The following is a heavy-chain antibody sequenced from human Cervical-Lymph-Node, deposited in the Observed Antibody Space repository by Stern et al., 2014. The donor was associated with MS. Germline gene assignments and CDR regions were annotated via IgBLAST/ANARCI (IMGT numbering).Heavy chain of an antibody. CDR3: ARGGEHYSYYYAMDV. D-gene: IGHD1/OR15-1a*01. J-gene: IGHJ6*02. CDR2: INSDGSSS. CDR1: GFTFSRYW. V-gene: IGHV3-74*02. Sequence: EVQLVESGGGLVQPGGSLRLSCAASGFTFSRYWMHWVRQVPGKGPVRVSRINSDGSSSDYVASVKGRFTISRDNAKSTVYLEMNSLRVEDTAMYFCARGGEHYSYYYAMDVWGQGTTVTVSS.